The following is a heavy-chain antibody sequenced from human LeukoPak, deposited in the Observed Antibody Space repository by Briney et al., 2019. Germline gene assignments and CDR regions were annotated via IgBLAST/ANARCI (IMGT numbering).Heavy chain of an antibody. CDR2: IFHSGST. CDR1: GYSISTNYY. Sequence: PSETLSLTCIVSGYSISTNYYWGWIRQPPGKGLEWIGSIFHSGSTYYNPSLKNRVTISVDTSKNHFSLKLSSVTAADTAVYYCARGADSSGYYYRPHLALIYYFDYWGQGTLVTVSS. V-gene: IGHV4-38-2*02. D-gene: IGHD3-22*01. CDR3: ARGADSSGYYYRPHLALIYYFDY. J-gene: IGHJ4*02.